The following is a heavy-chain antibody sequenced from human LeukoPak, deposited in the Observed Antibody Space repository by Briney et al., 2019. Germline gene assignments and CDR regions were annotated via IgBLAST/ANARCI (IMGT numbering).Heavy chain of an antibody. J-gene: IGHJ6*02. CDR2: MNPNSGNT. CDR3: AYAFFWSGSIRYYYYGMDV. CDR1: GYTFTGYY. Sequence: GASVKVSCKASGYTFTGYYMHWVRQAPGQGLEWMGWMNPNSGNTGYAQKFQGRVTMTRNTSISTAYMELSSLRSEDTAVYYCAYAFFWSGSIRYYYYGMDVWAKGPRSPSP. D-gene: IGHD3-3*01. V-gene: IGHV1-8*02.